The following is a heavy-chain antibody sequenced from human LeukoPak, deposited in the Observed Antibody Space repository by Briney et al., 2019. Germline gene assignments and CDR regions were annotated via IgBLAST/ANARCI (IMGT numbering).Heavy chain of an antibody. CDR2: IYPGDSDT. J-gene: IGHJ4*02. CDR3: ARRWYHYDSSGYYFDY. Sequence: GESLKISCKGSGYSFTSYWIGWVRQMPGKGLEWMGIIYPGDSDTRYSPSFQGQVTISADKSISTAYLQWSSLKASDTAMYYCARRWYHYDSSGYYFDYWGQGTLVTVSS. V-gene: IGHV5-51*01. CDR1: GYSFTSYW. D-gene: IGHD3-22*01.